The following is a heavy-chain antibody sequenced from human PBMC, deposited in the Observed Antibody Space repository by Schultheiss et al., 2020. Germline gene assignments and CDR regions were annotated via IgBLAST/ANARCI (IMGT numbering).Heavy chain of an antibody. CDR3: AKDKSSGLALSWFDP. Sequence: GGSLRLSCAASGFTFDDYAMHWVRQAPGKGLEWVSGISWNSGSIGYADSVKGRFTISRDNAKNSLYLQMNSLRAEDTALYYYAKDKSSGLALSWFDPWGQGTLVTVSS. CDR2: ISWNSGSI. CDR1: GFTFDDYA. V-gene: IGHV3-9*01. D-gene: IGHD6-19*01. J-gene: IGHJ5*02.